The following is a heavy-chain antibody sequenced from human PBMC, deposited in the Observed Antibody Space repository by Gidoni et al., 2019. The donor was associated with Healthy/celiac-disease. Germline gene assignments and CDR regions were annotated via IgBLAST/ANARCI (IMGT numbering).Heavy chain of an antibody. CDR3: TRPGGSYGHDY. V-gene: IGHV3-73*01. CDR2: IRSKANSYAT. D-gene: IGHD1-26*01. CDR1: GVTFSGSG. Sequence: EVQLVESGGGLVQPWGSLKLSCAASGVTFSGSGMHWVRQASGKGLEWVGRIRSKANSYATAYAASVKGRFTISRDDSKNTAYLQMNSLKTEDTAVYYCTRPGGSYGHDYWGQGTLVTVSS. J-gene: IGHJ4*02.